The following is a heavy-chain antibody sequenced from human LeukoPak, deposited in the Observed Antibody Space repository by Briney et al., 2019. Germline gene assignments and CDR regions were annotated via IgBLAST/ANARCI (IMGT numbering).Heavy chain of an antibody. V-gene: IGHV1-46*01. CDR2: INPSGGST. CDR3: ARDGPRIAALGEDFDY. CDR1: GYTXTSYY. Sequence: ASVKVSCKASGYTXTSYYMHWVRQAPGQGLDWMGIINPSGGSTSYAQKFQGRVTMTRDTSTSTVYMELSSLRSEDTAVYYCARDGPRIAALGEDFDYWGQGTLVTVSS. J-gene: IGHJ4*02. D-gene: IGHD6-6*01.